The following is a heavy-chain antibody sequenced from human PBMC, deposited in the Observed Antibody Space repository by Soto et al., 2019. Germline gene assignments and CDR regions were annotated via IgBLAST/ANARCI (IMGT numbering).Heavy chain of an antibody. CDR3: AHRPSYCSGGSCYSGFDY. V-gene: IGHV2-5*02. Sequence: GSGPTLVNPPETLTLTCPVSGFSLSNARMGVGWIRQPPGKALEWLALIFWDGEKRYRPSLMSRLTIAKDTSKNQVVLTMTNMDPVDTATYYCAHRPSYCSGGSCYSGFDYWGQGTLVTVSS. CDR1: GFSLSNARMG. CDR2: IFWDGEK. J-gene: IGHJ4*02. D-gene: IGHD2-15*01.